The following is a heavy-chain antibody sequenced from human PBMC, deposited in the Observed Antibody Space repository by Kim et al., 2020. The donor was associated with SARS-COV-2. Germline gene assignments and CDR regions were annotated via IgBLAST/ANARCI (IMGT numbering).Heavy chain of an antibody. D-gene: IGHD2-15*01. CDR1: GGSISSGGYY. V-gene: IGHV4-31*03. CDR2: IYYSGST. CDR3: ARSRPSGLLVDY. J-gene: IGHJ4*02. Sequence: SETLSLTCTVSGGSISSGGYYWSWIRQHPGKGLEWIGYIYYSGSTYYNPSLKSRVTISVDTSKNQFSLKLSSVTAADTAVYYCARSRPSGLLVDYWGQGTLVTVSS.